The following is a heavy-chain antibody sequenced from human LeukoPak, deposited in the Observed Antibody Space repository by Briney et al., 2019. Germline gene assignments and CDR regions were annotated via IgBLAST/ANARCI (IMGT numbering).Heavy chain of an antibody. V-gene: IGHV3-7*01. J-gene: IGHJ4*02. CDR2: IKHDGSGE. CDR3: ATRVSTSRSFDY. Sequence: PGGSLRLSCAASGFTFSNYWMNWVRQAPGKGLEWVANIKHDGSGEYYLDSVKGRFTISRDNAKNSLYLQMNNLRAEDTAVYFCATRVSTSRSFDYWGQGTLVTVSS. CDR1: GFTFSNYW.